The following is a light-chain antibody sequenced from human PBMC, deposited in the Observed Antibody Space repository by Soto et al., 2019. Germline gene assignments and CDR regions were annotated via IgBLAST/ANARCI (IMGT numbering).Light chain of an antibody. CDR2: VAS. CDR3: QQYGSSPLT. V-gene: IGKV3-20*01. J-gene: IGKJ4*01. Sequence: EIVLTQSPGALSLSPGERATLSCRASQSVDRNYLAWYQQKPGQALRLLIYVASNRATGIPDRFSGSGSGTDFTLTISRLEPEDFAVYYCQQYGSSPLTFGGGTKVDIK. CDR1: QSVDRNY.